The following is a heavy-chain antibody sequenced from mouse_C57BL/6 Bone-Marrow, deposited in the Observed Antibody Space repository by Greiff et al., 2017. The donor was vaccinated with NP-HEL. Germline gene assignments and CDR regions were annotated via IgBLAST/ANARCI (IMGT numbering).Heavy chain of an antibody. D-gene: IGHD4-1*01. CDR3: AREVWERGPAWFAY. CDR2: IDPSDSYT. V-gene: IGHV1-50*01. Sequence: QVQLQQPGAELVKPGASVKLSCKASGYTFTSYWMQWVKQRPGQGLEWIGEIDPSDSYTNYNQKFKGKATLTVDTSSSTAYMQLSSLTSEDSAVYYCAREVWERGPAWFAYWGQGTLVTVSA. J-gene: IGHJ3*01. CDR1: GYTFTSYW.